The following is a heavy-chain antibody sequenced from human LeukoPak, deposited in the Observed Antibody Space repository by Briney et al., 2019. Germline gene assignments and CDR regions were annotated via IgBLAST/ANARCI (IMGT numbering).Heavy chain of an antibody. Sequence: GRSLRLSCAASGFTFSSYGMHWVRQAPGKGLEWVAVIWYDGSNKYYADSVKGRFTISRDNSKNTLYLQMNSLRAEDTAVYYCARVGARLSFGGAFDIWGQGTMVTVSS. CDR3: ARVGARLSFGGAFDI. J-gene: IGHJ3*02. CDR1: GFTFSSYG. CDR2: IWYDGSNK. V-gene: IGHV3-33*01. D-gene: IGHD3-16*01.